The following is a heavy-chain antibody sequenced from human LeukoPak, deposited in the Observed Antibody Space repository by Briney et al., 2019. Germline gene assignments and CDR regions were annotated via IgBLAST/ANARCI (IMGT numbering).Heavy chain of an antibody. CDR2: INYSGST. Sequence: SETLSLTCTVSGGSISRYYWSWIRQPPGKGLEWIGYINYSGSTNYNPSLKSRVTISLDTSKNQFSLKLSSVTAADTAVYYCASLAAGGTAYWGQGTLVTVSS. V-gene: IGHV4-59*08. J-gene: IGHJ4*02. D-gene: IGHD6-13*01. CDR1: GGSISRYY. CDR3: ASLAAGGTAY.